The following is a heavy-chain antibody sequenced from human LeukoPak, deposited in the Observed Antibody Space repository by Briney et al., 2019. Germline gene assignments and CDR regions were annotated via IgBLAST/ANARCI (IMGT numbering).Heavy chain of an antibody. J-gene: IGHJ4*02. Sequence: PGGSLRLSCAASGFTFSSYAMGWVRQAPGRGLEWVSAISGSGGSTYYADSVKGRFTISRDNSKNTLYLQMNSLRAEDTAVYYCAKVRVGATTCYFDYWGQGTLVTVSS. CDR2: ISGSGGST. CDR1: GFTFSSYA. CDR3: AKVRVGATTCYFDY. D-gene: IGHD1-26*01. V-gene: IGHV3-23*01.